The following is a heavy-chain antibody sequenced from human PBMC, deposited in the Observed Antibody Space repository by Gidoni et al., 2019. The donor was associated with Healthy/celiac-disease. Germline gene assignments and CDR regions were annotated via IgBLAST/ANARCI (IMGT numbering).Heavy chain of an antibody. D-gene: IGHD6-6*01. J-gene: IGHJ6*03. V-gene: IGHV3-13*05. CDR2: IGTAGDP. CDR1: GFTFSSYA. Sequence: EVQLVESGGGLVQPGGSLRLSCAASGFTFSSYAMHLVRQAPGKGLEWVSAIGTAGDPYYPGSVKGRFTISRENAKNSLYLKMNSLRAGDTAVYYCARGSLPVEYSSSSQAVYYYYYYMDVWGKGTTVTVSS. CDR3: ARGSLPVEYSSSSQAVYYYYYYMDV.